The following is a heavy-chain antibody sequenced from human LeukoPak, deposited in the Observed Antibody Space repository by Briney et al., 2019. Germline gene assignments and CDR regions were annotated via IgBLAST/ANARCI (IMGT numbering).Heavy chain of an antibody. V-gene: IGHV1-18*01. CDR1: GYTFTSYG. CDR2: ISAYNGNT. J-gene: IGHJ4*02. CDR3: ARGEEYSSSLYQCDY. D-gene: IGHD6-13*01. Sequence: ASVKVSCKASGYTFTSYGISWVRQAPGQGLEWMGWISAYNGNTNYAQKLQGRVTMTTDTSTSTAYMELSSLRSEDTAVYYCARGEEYSSSLYQCDYWGQGTLVTVSS.